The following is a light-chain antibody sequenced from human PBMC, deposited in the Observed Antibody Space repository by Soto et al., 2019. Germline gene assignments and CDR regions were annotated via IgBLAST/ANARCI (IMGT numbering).Light chain of an antibody. J-gene: IGKJ5*01. V-gene: IGKV3-20*01. CDR3: QQYGTSEII. CDR1: QSVSNNY. Sequence: EIVLTQSPGTLSLSPGERATLSCRASQSVSNNYLAWYQQKPGQAPRLLIYGASNRATAIPDRFSGSGSGTDFTLTISRLETEDFAVFYCQQYGTSEIIFGQGTRLEIK. CDR2: GAS.